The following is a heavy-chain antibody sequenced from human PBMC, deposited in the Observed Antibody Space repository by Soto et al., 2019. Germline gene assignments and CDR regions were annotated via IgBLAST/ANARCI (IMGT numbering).Heavy chain of an antibody. CDR3: ARAIAGGYGHTTRDY. J-gene: IGHJ4*02. Sequence: QIQLVQSGPEVKNPGASVKVSCKASGYTFRNYGITWVRQAPGQGLEWMGWINAYNGNTNYAQTLQGRGIMTTDTSTRIAYMELRSLRSDDTALYYCARAIAGGYGHTTRDYWGQGTLVTASS. D-gene: IGHD5-18*01. CDR2: INAYNGNT. CDR1: GYTFRNYG. V-gene: IGHV1-18*01.